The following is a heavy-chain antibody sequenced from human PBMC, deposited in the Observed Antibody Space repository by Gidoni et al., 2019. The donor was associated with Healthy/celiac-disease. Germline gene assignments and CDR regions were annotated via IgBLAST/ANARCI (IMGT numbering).Heavy chain of an antibody. D-gene: IGHD4-17*01. CDR2: IKQDGSEK. Sequence: EVQLVESGGGLVQPGGSPRLSCAASGFTFSSYWMSWVRQAPGKGLEWVANIKQDGSEKYYVDSVKGRFTISRDNAKNSLYLQMNSLRAEDTAVYYCARDESYGDYGILNYWGQGTLVTVSS. J-gene: IGHJ4*02. CDR3: ARDESYGDYGILNY. CDR1: GFTFSSYW. V-gene: IGHV3-7*01.